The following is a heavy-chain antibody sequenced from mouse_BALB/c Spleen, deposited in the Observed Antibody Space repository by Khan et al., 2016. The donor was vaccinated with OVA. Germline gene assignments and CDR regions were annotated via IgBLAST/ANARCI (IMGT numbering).Heavy chain of an antibody. CDR1: GFDFSRYW. D-gene: IGHD1-2*01. J-gene: IGHJ3*01. Sequence: EVELVESGGGLVQPGGSLILSCAASGFDFSRYWMSWARQAPGKGQEWIGEINPGSRTINYTPSLKDKFIISRDNAKNTLYLQMRKVRSEDTALYYCARLERHGHLVDWGQGTLVTVSA. V-gene: IGHV4-2*02. CDR3: ARLERHGHLVD. CDR2: INPGSRTI.